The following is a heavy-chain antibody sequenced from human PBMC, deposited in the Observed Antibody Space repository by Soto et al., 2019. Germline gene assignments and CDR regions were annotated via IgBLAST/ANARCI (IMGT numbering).Heavy chain of an antibody. CDR1: GGSFSGFF. J-gene: IGHJ4*02. V-gene: IGHV4-34*01. D-gene: IGHD6-19*01. Sequence: SETLSLTCDVYGGSFSGFFWTWIRQPPGKGLEWIGEINHSGSTNYNPSLKSRVTLSMDMSENQFSLRLTSVTAADTAVYYCVRGQWLPRGEYWGQGTLVTVSS. CDR3: VRGQWLPRGEY. CDR2: INHSGST.